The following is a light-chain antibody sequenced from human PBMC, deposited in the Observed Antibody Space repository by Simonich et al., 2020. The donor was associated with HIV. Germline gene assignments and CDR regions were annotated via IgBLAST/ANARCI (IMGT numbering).Light chain of an antibody. CDR1: RSVLYSSNNKNY. V-gene: IGKV4-1*01. J-gene: IGKJ1*01. CDR2: WAS. Sequence: EIVMTQSPDSLAVSLGERATVNCRSSRSVLYSSNNKNYLAWYQQKPGQPPKLLIYWASTRESGVPDRFSGSGSGTDFTLTITNLQAEDVAVYYCQQYLSIPRTFGQGTKVEIK. CDR3: QQYLSIPRT.